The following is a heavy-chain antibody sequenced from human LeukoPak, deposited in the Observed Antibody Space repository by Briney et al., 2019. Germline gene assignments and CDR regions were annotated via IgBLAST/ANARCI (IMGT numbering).Heavy chain of an antibody. CDR2: INTDETIT. J-gene: IGHJ4*02. V-gene: IGHV3-74*01. CDR3: ARAPY. Sequence: GGSLRLSCAASGFTFSSYWMHWVRQAPGKGLVWVSRINTDETITTYADSVKGRFTISRDNAKNTLYLQMNSLRAEDTAVYYCARAPYWGQGTLVTVSS. CDR1: GFTFSSYW.